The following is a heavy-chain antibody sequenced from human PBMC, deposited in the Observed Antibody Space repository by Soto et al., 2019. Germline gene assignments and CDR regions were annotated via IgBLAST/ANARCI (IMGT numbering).Heavy chain of an antibody. CDR1: GVSSINADYS. V-gene: IGHV4-30-2*01. Sequence: SETLSLTCAVSGVSSINADYSWSWIRQPPGRGLEWIGYIYQSGSTTYNPSLKSRLTISLDRSKNEVSLKLTSVTAADTAVYYCTSDYTLRSYRFDYWGRGILVTVSS. D-gene: IGHD3-10*01. CDR3: TSDYTLRSYRFDY. J-gene: IGHJ4*02. CDR2: IYQSGST.